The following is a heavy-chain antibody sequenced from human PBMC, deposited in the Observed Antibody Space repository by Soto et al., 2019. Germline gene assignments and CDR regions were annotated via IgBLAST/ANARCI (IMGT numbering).Heavy chain of an antibody. CDR1: GFSLSTYHMG. J-gene: IGHJ4*02. CDR3: AHAGDYDLLTFDH. CDR2: MYWDDDK. Sequence: QITLKESGPTLVRPAQTLTLTCDFSGFSLSTYHMGVAWIRQPPGKALEWLALMYWDDDKRYSPSLKDRLAISKGTSSNKVVLTITNVDPGDTATYFCAHAGDYDLLTFDHWGPGTLVTVSS. D-gene: IGHD4-17*01. V-gene: IGHV2-5*02.